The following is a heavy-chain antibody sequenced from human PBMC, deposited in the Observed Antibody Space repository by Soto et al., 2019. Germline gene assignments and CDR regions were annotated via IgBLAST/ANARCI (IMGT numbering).Heavy chain of an antibody. CDR2: VFAGNGET. CDR1: GYTFTSYS. D-gene: IGHD5-12*01. CDR3: ARDPRGWNLGEGYDF. J-gene: IGHJ4*02. V-gene: IGHV1-3*01. Sequence: ASVKVSCKASGYTFTSYSIHWMRQAPGQRPEWMGWVFAGNGETKYSPKFQGRVALTRDTSATTAYMELSSLTTEDTAIYYCARDPRGWNLGEGYDFWGQGTQVTVSS.